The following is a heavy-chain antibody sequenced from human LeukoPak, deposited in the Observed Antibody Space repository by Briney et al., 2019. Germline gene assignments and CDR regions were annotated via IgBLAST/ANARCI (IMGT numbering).Heavy chain of an antibody. Sequence: SETLSLTCAVYGGSFSGYYWSWIRQPPGKGLEWIGEINHSGSTNYNPSLKSRVTISVDTSKNQFSLKLSSVTAADTAVYYCARGRVQLVPAAIGGFDPWAREPWSPSPQ. CDR1: GGSFSGYY. CDR3: ARGRVQLVPAAIGGFDP. J-gene: IGHJ5*02. V-gene: IGHV4-34*01. CDR2: INHSGST. D-gene: IGHD2-2*01.